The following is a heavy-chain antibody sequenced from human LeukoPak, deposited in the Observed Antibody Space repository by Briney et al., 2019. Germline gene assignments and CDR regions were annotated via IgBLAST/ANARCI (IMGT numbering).Heavy chain of an antibody. CDR2: ISAYNGNT. J-gene: IGHJ5*02. D-gene: IGHD2-2*01. V-gene: IGHV1-18*01. CDR1: GYTFTSYG. CDR3: ARDESDCSSTSCYSNWFDP. Sequence: ASVKVSRKASGYTFTSYGISWVRQAPGQGLEWMGWISAYNGNTNYAQKLQGRVTITADKSTSTAYMELSSLRSEDTAVYYCARDESDCSSTSCYSNWFDPWGQGTLVTVSS.